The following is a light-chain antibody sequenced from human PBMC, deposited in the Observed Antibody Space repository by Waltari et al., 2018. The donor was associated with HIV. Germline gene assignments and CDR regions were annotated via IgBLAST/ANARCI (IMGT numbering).Light chain of an antibody. CDR1: SSDVGSYNL. CDR2: ECS. CDR3: CSYAGSSTFVV. Sequence: QSALTQPASVSGSPGQSITISCTGTSSDVGSYNLVSWYQQHPGKAPKLMIYECSKRPSGVSNRFSGSKSGNTASLTISGLQAEDEADYYGCSYAGSSTFVVFGGGPKLTVL. J-gene: IGLJ2*01. V-gene: IGLV2-23*03.